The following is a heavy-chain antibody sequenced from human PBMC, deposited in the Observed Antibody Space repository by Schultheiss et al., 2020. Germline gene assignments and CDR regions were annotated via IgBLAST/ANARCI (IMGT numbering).Heavy chain of an antibody. CDR2: ISGSGGST. CDR3: ARDLAVPYYYYGMDV. CDR1: GFTFSSYA. V-gene: IGHV3-23*01. J-gene: IGHJ6*04. Sequence: GGSLRLSCAASGFTFSSYAMSWVRQAPGKGLEWVSAISGSGGSTYYADSVKGRFTISRDNSKNTLYLQMNSLRAEDTAVYYCARDLAVPYYYYGMDVWGKGTTVTVSS. D-gene: IGHD4-17*01.